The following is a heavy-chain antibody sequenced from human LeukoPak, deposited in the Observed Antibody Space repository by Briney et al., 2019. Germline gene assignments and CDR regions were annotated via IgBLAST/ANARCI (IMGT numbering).Heavy chain of an antibody. CDR3: ATRGY. Sequence: SETLSLTCTVSGGSISSDYWQWIRQPPGKGLEWIGYIYNSGSNNYNPSLKSRVTISIDTSKNQFSLKLTSVTAADTAVYYCATRGYWGQGTRVTVS. V-gene: IGHV4-59*08. D-gene: IGHD3-10*01. CDR1: GGSISSDY. J-gene: IGHJ4*02. CDR2: IYNSGSN.